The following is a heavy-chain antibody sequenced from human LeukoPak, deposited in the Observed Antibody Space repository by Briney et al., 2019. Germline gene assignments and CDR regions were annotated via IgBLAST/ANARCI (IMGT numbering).Heavy chain of an antibody. CDR1: GFTFSSYA. J-gene: IGHJ4*02. CDR3: AKASIAVAAYYFDY. Sequence: GGSLRLSCAASGFTFSSYALSWVRQAPGKGLEWVSAISGSGGSTYYADSVKGRFTISRDDSKNTLYLQMNSLRAEDTAVYYCAKASIAVAAYYFDYWDQGTLVTVSS. CDR2: ISGSGGST. V-gene: IGHV3-23*01. D-gene: IGHD6-19*01.